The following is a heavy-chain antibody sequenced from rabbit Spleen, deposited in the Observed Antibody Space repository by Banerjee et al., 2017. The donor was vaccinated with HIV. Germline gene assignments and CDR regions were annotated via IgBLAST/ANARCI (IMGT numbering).Heavy chain of an antibody. CDR1: GFSFSDRDV. CDR2: INAYTGKP. D-gene: IGHD1-1*01. J-gene: IGHJ4*01. Sequence: QEQLVESGRGLVKPEGSLTLTCKASGFSFSDRDVMCWVRQAPGKGLQWIACINAYTGKPVYATWAKGRFTITRPSSTTVTLQMTSLTGADTATYFCARYAAASGHYNDLWGPGTLVTVS. V-gene: IGHV1S45*01. CDR3: ARYAAASGHYNDL.